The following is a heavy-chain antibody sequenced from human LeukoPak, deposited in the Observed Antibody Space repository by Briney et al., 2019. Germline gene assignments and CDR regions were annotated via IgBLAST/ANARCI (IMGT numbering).Heavy chain of an antibody. CDR3: ARDSRDGYNHDY. J-gene: IGHJ4*02. CDR2: ISESGGRT. V-gene: IGHV3-23*01. Sequence: GGSLRLSCAASGFTFSSYAMSWVRQAPGKGLEWVSAISESGGRTYYADSVKGRFTISRDNAKNSLYLQMNSLRAEDTAVYYCARDSRDGYNHDYWGQGTLVTVSS. D-gene: IGHD5-24*01. CDR1: GFTFSSYA.